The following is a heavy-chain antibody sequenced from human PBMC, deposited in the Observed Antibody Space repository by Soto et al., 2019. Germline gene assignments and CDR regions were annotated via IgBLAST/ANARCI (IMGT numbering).Heavy chain of an antibody. CDR1: GGSISSSSYY. D-gene: IGHD5-12*01. Sequence: PSETLSLTCTVSGGSISSSSYYWGWIRQPPGKGLEWIGSIYYSGSTYYNPSLKSRVTISVDTSKNQFSLKLSSVTAADTAVYYCARHIKWYYYYGMDVWGQGTTVTVSS. CDR2: IYYSGST. V-gene: IGHV4-39*01. CDR3: ARHIKWYYYYGMDV. J-gene: IGHJ6*02.